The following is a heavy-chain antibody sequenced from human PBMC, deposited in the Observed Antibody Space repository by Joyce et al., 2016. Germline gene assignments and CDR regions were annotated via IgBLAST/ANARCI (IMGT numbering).Heavy chain of an antibody. CDR3: ASSRKYGDSYGSLDH. Sequence: QVNLVQPGAEVKKPGASVQGSCKVYGYTFTWYYLHWVRQAPGQGLESMGIINPADGSATYVRKFQGRVSMTRDTFTSTGVMELSSLRSDDTSIYYCASSRKYGDSYGSLDHWGQGTLVTVSP. CDR2: INPADGSA. CDR1: GYTFTWYY. V-gene: IGHV1-46*01. J-gene: IGHJ5*02. D-gene: IGHD2-21*02.